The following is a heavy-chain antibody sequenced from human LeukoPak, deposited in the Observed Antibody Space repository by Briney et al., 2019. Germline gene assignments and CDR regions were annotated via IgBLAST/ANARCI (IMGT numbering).Heavy chain of an antibody. CDR2: IIPIFGTA. D-gene: IGHD3-22*01. Sequence: SVKVSCKASGGTFSNYAISWVRQAPGQGLEWMGGIIPIFGTANYAQKFQGRVTITADESTSTAYMELSSLRSEDTAVYYCASSGDSSGYYPQSEWFDPWGQGTLVTVSS. CDR3: ASSGDSSGYYPQSEWFDP. CDR1: GGTFSNYA. J-gene: IGHJ5*02. V-gene: IGHV1-69*13.